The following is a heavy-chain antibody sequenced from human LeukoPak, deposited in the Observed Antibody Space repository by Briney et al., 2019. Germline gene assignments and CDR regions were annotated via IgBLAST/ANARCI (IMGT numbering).Heavy chain of an antibody. J-gene: IGHJ6*03. D-gene: IGHD4-17*01. V-gene: IGHV3-23*01. CDR3: ARYPTVSTPYYYMDV. Sequence: GGSLRLSCAASGFIFRSYAVNWVRQAPGKGLEWVSAISGSGARTYYADSVKGRFTISRDNSKNTLYLQMDSLRDEDTALYYCARYPTVSTPYYYMDVWGKGTTVTVSS. CDR1: GFIFRSYA. CDR2: ISGSGART.